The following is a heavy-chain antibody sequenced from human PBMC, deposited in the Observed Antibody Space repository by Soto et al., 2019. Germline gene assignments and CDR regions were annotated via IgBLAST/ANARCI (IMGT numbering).Heavy chain of an antibody. CDR1: GFTVITYT. CDR3: APSAPNYYYGMDV. J-gene: IGHJ6*02. Sequence: PGRPLRLSCAAFGFTVITYTMNWVRQEPGKGLEWVSSISSRGSYIYYADSVKGRFTISRDNAKNSLYLQMNSLRAEDTAVYYCAPSAPNYYYGMDVWGPGTTVTVSS. V-gene: IGHV3-21*01. CDR2: ISSRGSYI.